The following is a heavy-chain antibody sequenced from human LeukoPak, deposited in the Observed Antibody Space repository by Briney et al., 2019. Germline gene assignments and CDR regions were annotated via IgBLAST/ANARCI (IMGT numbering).Heavy chain of an antibody. V-gene: IGHV4-39*01. D-gene: IGHD2-2*01. Sequence: KPSETLSLTCTVSGGSISSSNYYWGWIRQPPGKGLERIGSIYYSGITYYNPSLKSRVTISVDTSNNQFSLKLSSVTAADTAMYYCARLLIYCSSTSCHFDYWGQGTLVTVSS. J-gene: IGHJ4*02. CDR2: IYYSGIT. CDR3: ARLLIYCSSTSCHFDY. CDR1: GGSISSSNYY.